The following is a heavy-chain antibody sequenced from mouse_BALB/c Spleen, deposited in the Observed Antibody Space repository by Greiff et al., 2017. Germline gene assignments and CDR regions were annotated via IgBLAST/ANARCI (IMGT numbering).Heavy chain of an antibody. D-gene: IGHD2-14*01. CDR3: AGARNDGAWFAY. V-gene: IGHV14-3*02. CDR2: IDPANGNT. CDR1: GFNIKDTY. Sequence: EVKLQESGAELVKPGASVKLSCTASGFNIKDTYMHWVKQRPEQGLEWIGRIDPANGNTKYDPKFQGKATITADTSSNTAYLQLSSLTSEDTAVYYCAGARNDGAWFAYWGQGTLVTVSA. J-gene: IGHJ3*01.